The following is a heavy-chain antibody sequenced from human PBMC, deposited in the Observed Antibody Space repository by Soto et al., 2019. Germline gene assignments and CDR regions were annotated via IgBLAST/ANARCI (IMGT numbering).Heavy chain of an antibody. V-gene: IGHV1-18*01. CDR3: ARGGYYDNTWGNLSHYGFDV. Sequence: QVQLVQSAAEVKKPGASVKVSCKASGYTFIRYGIAWVRQAPGQGLEWMGWISPYNDYTIYAQKLQGRVTMTTETSTRTTYMEMRSLKSDDTAVYYCARGGYYDNTWGNLSHYGFDVWGQGASVTVSS. D-gene: IGHD3-16*01. CDR2: ISPYNDYT. CDR1: GYTFIRYG. J-gene: IGHJ6*02.